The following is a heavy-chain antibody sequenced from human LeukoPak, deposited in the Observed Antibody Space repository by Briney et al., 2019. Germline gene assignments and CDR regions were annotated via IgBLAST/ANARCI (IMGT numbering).Heavy chain of an antibody. V-gene: IGHV1-2*02. J-gene: IGHJ4*02. CDR3: TRISMVTQSQTLDY. CDR1: GYTFTSYG. Sequence: ASVKVSCKASGYTFTSYGISWVRQAPGQGLEWMGWINPNSGDTDYAEKFQGRVTMTRDTSISTAYMELSRLRSGDTAVYYCTRISMVTQSQTLDYWGQGTLVTVSS. D-gene: IGHD3-10*01. CDR2: INPNSGDT.